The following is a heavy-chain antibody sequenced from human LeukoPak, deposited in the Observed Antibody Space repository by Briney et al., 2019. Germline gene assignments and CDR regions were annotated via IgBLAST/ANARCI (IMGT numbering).Heavy chain of an antibody. CDR3: ARTYDFWSGSQYYFDS. D-gene: IGHD3-3*01. V-gene: IGHV3-74*01. CDR2: IKTDGVTT. Sequence: PGGPLRLSCAASGFTLSNYWMHWVRQAPGKGLVWVSRIKTDGVTTNYADSVKGRFTISRDNAKNTLYLQMNSLRAEDTAVYYCARTYDFWSGSQYYFDSWGQGTLVTVSS. CDR1: GFTLSNYW. J-gene: IGHJ4*02.